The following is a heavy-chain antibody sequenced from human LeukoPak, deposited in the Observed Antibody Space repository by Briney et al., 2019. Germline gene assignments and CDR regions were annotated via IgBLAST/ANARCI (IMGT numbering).Heavy chain of an antibody. D-gene: IGHD6-19*01. J-gene: IGHJ4*02. Sequence: ASVKVSCKASGYTFTSYDINWVRQATGQGLEWMGWMNPNSGNTGYAQKFQGSVTMTRNTSISTAYMELSSLRSEDTAVYYCARVSARGWYGDYWGQGTLVTVSS. CDR2: MNPNSGNT. V-gene: IGHV1-8*01. CDR1: GYTFTSYD. CDR3: ARVSARGWYGDY.